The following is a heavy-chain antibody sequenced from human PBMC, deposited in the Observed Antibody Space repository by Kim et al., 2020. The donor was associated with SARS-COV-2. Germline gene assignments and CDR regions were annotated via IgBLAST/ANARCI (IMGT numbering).Heavy chain of an antibody. J-gene: IGHJ3*02. CDR1: DSSINSPYY. Sequence: SETLSLTCTVSDSSINSPYYWGWVRQSPGKGLEWIGRIYQSGSTYYNPSLKSLFTISVDTSKNQFSLKLTSVTAADSAVYFCARDRHLPVVSTFPAVFD. CDR3: ARDRHLPVVSTFPAVFD. V-gene: IGHV4-38-2*02. CDR2: IYQSGST. D-gene: IGHD1-26*01.